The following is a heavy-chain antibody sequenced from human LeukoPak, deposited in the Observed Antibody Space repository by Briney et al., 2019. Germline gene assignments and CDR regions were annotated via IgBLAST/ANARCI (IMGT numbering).Heavy chain of an antibody. V-gene: IGHV3-9*03. Sequence: GGSLRLSCAASGFTFDDYAMHWVRQAPGKGLEWVSGISWNSGSIVYADSVKGRFTISRDNAKNSLYLQMNSLRAEDMALYYCARGAVSGSFDYWGQGTLVTASS. CDR2: ISWNSGSI. CDR1: GFTFDDYA. D-gene: IGHD6-25*01. J-gene: IGHJ4*02. CDR3: ARGAVSGSFDY.